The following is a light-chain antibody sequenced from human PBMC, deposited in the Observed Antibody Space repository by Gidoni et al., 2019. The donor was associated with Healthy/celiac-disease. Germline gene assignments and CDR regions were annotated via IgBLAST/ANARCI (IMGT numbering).Light chain of an antibody. CDR2: AAS. Sequence: DIQMTQSPSSLSASVGDRATITCQASQSISSYLNWYQQKPGKAPKLLIYAASSLQSGVPSRFSGSGSGTDFTLTISSLQPEDFATYYCQQSYSTPFTFGPGTKVDIK. V-gene: IGKV1-39*01. J-gene: IGKJ3*01. CDR1: QSISSY. CDR3: QQSYSTPFT.